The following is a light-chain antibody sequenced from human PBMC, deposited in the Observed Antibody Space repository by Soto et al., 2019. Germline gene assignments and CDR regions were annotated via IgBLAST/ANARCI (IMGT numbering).Light chain of an antibody. Sequence: QSVLTQPPSASGSPGQSVTISCTGTSSDIGAYIYVSWYQQHPGKAPKLMISEVSRRPSGVPERFSGSKSGNTASLTVSGLQADDEAHYYCRSYAGSNNFGFGTGTKV. CDR2: EVS. CDR3: RSYAGSNNFG. J-gene: IGLJ1*01. CDR1: SSDIGAYIY. V-gene: IGLV2-8*01.